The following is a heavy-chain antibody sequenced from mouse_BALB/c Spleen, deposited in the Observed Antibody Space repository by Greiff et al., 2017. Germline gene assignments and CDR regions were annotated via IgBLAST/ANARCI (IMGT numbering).Heavy chain of an antibody. CDR2: IDPSDSYT. Sequence: QVQLQQPGAELVKPGASVKLSCKASGYTFTSYWMHWVKQRPGQGLEWIGEIDPSDSYTNYNQKFKGKATLTVDKSSSTAYMQLSSLTSEDSAVYYCARLRLPHFDVWGAGTTVTVSS. V-gene: IGHV1-69*02. CDR1: GYTFTSYW. J-gene: IGHJ1*01. CDR3: ARLRLPHFDV. D-gene: IGHD1-2*01.